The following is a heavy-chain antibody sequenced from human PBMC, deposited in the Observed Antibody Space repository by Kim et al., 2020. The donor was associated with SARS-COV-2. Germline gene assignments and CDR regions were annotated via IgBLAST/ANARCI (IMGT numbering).Heavy chain of an antibody. CDR3: ARLGVWGDSSGYAKGDY. J-gene: IGHJ4*02. Sequence: SETLSLTCTVSGGSISSSSYYWGWIRQPPGKGLEWIGSIYYSGSTYYNPSLKSRVTISVDTSKNQFSLKLSSVTAADTAVYYCARLGVWGDSSGYAKGDYWGQGTLVTVSS. CDR1: GGSISSSSYY. V-gene: IGHV4-39*07. D-gene: IGHD6-19*01. CDR2: IYYSGST.